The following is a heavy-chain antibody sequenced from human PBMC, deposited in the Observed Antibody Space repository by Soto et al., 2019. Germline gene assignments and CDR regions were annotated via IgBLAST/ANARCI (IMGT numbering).Heavy chain of an antibody. V-gene: IGHV4-59*12. CDR3: ARGGGGYRFDY. J-gene: IGHJ4*02. D-gene: IGHD1-26*01. CDR2: IFYSGNT. Sequence: QVQLQESGPGLVKPSETLSLTCTVSRGSNSAYYWSWIRQSPGKGLEWLGYIFYSGNTKYNPFLKSRVSISVDPSKNQFSLKLTSVTAADTAVYYCARGGGGYRFDYWGQGILVTVSS. CDR1: RGSNSAYY.